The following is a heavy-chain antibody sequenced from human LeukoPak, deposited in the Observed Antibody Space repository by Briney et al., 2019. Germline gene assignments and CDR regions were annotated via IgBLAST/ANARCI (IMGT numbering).Heavy chain of an antibody. CDR2: IYSGGST. J-gene: IGHJ6*02. CDR1: GFTVSSNY. Sequence: PGGSLRLSCAASGFTVSSNYMSWVRQAPGKGLEWVSVIYSGGSTYYADSVKGRFTISRDNSKNTLYLQMNSLRAEDTAVYYCARDSNSYFPYYHRMDGWGQGTTVTVSS. CDR3: ARDSNSYFPYYHRMDG. V-gene: IGHV3-66*01. D-gene: IGHD6-13*01.